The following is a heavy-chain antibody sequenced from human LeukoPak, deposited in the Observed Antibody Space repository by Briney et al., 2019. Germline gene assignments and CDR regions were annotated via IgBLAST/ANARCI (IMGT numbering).Heavy chain of an antibody. V-gene: IGHV4-39*01. CDR3: ARHNSLWPRGYYFNY. J-gene: IGHJ4*02. CDR2: IYYSGST. D-gene: IGHD3-10*01. Sequence: PSETLSLTCTVSGGSISSSSYYWGWIRQPPGKGLEWIGSIYYSGSTYYNPSLKSRVTISVDTSKNQFSLKLSSVTAADTAVYYCARHNSLWPRGYYFNYWGQGTLVTVSS. CDR1: GGSISSSSYY.